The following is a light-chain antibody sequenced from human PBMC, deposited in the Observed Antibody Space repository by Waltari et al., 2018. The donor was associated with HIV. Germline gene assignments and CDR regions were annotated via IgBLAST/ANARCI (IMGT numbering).Light chain of an antibody. CDR2: RNN. CDR3: AAWGDSLTSYV. Sequence: QSVLTQPPSASETPGQRVTISCSGSSSNIGSTYVYWYRHLPGTAPKLLIYRNNPRPSGVPDRFSGSKSGISASLAIIGLRSEDEADYYCAAWGDSLTSYVFGTGTKVTVL. CDR1: SSNIGSTY. J-gene: IGLJ1*01. V-gene: IGLV1-47*01.